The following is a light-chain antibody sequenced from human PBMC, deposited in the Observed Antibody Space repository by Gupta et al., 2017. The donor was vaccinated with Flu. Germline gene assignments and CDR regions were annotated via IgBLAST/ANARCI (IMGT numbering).Light chain of an antibody. CDR1: QSASSY. J-gene: IGKJ4*01. CDR2: DAS. Sequence: ELVLTQSPATLSLSPGERATLSCRASQSASSYLAWYQQKPGQAPRLLIYDASNRATGIPARFSGSGSGTDFTLTISSLEPEDFAVYYCQQRSNWPLTFGGGTKVEIK. V-gene: IGKV3-11*01. CDR3: QQRSNWPLT.